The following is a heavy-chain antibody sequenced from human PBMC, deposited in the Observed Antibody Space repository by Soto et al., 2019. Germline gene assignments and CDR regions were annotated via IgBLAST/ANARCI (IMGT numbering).Heavy chain of an antibody. V-gene: IGHV2-5*02. CDR2: IYWDDDK. CDR1: GSSLSTSGVG. CDR3: AHSMHYGDYANLDPYDY. J-gene: IGHJ4*02. D-gene: IGHD4-17*01. Sequence: QITLKESGPTLVKPTQTLTLTCTFSGSSLSTSGVGVGWIRQPPGKALEGLALIYWDDDKRYSPSLKSRLTITKDTSKNQVVLTMTNMHPVDTATYYCAHSMHYGDYANLDPYDYWGQGTLVTVSS.